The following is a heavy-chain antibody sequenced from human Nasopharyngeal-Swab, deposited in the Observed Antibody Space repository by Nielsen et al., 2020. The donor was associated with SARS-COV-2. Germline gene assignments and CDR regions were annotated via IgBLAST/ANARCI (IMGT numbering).Heavy chain of an antibody. V-gene: IGHV3-21*01. CDR1: GFSFSTYT. Sequence: GGSLRLSCAASGFSFSTYTMNWVRQAPGKGLEWLSSISSDSGAKYHADSVKGRFTISRDNSKNKLYLQMNSLRAEDTAMYYCHLSSGYDGYINYWGQGTLVTVSS. J-gene: IGHJ4*02. CDR3: HLSSGYDGYINY. D-gene: IGHD3-22*01. CDR2: ISSDSGAK.